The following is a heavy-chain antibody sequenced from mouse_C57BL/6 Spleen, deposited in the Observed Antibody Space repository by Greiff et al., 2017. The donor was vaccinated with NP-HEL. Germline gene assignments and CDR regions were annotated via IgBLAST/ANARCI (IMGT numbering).Heavy chain of an antibody. V-gene: IGHV5-9*01. CDR3: ARQGFITTTYFDV. Sequence: EVKLMESGGGLVKPGGSLKLSCAASGFTFSSYTMSWVRQTPEKRLEWVATISGGGGNTYYPDSVKGRFTISRDNAKNTLYLQMSSLRSEDTALYYCARQGFITTTYFDVWGTGTTVTVSS. CDR1: GFTFSSYT. CDR2: ISGGGGNT. J-gene: IGHJ1*03. D-gene: IGHD1-1*01.